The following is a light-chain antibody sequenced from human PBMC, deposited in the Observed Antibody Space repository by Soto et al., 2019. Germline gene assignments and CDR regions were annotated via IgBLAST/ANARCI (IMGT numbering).Light chain of an antibody. Sequence: QSVLTQPASVSGSPGQSITISCTGSSSDVGGSKYVSWYQQHPGKAPRLMIYEVSYRPSGVSNRFSGSKSGNTASLTASGLQAEDEADYYCSSKTSSGTLYVFGTGTKVTVL. CDR2: EVS. J-gene: IGLJ1*01. V-gene: IGLV2-14*01. CDR1: SSDVGGSKY. CDR3: SSKTSSGTLYV.